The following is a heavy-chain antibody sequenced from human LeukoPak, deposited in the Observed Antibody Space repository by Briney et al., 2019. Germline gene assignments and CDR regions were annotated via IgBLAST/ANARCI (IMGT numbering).Heavy chain of an antibody. D-gene: IGHD6-19*01. CDR2: ISYDGSNK. CDR3: AEPRVGTVAGRRDYYYYGMDV. CDR1: GFTFSSYG. J-gene: IGHJ6*02. V-gene: IGHV3-30*18. Sequence: GGSLRLSCAASGFTFSSYGMHWVRQAPGKGLEWVAVISYDGSNKYYADSVKGRFTISRDNSKSTLYLQMNSLRAEDTAVYYCAEPRVGTVAGRRDYYYYGMDVWGQGTTVTVSS.